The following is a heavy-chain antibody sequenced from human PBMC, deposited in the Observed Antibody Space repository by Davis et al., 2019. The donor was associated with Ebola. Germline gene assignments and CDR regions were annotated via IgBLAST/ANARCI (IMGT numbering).Heavy chain of an antibody. V-gene: IGHV7-4-1*02. CDR2: ININTGNP. J-gene: IGHJ6*04. D-gene: IGHD2-2*01. CDR1: RYSFTTYG. Sequence: SVTVSCMASRYSFTTYGMNWVRHAPGQGLEWMGWININTGNPTYAQGFTGRFVFSLDTSVSTAYLQITSLKAEDTAVYYCARSSYTWYFSGMDVWGKGTTVTVSS. CDR3: ARSSYTWYFSGMDV.